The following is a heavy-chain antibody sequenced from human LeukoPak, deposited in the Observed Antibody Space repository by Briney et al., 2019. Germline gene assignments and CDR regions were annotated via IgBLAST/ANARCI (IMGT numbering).Heavy chain of an antibody. D-gene: IGHD2-2*02. CDR1: GGSFSGYY. J-gene: IGHJ5*02. CDR3: ARAPTPLGYCSSTSCYTVPQFDP. Sequence: PSETLSLTCAVYGGSFSGYYWSWIRQPPGKGLEWIGEINHSGSTNYNPSLKSRVTISVDTSKNQFSLKLSSVTAADTAVYYCARAPTPLGYCSSTSCYTVPQFDPWGQGTLVTVSS. CDR2: INHSGST. V-gene: IGHV4-34*01.